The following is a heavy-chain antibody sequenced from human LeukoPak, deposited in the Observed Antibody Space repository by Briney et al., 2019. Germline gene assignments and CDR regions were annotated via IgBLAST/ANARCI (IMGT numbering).Heavy chain of an antibody. CDR1: GFTFSSYT. Sequence: GGSLRLSCAASGFTFSSYTFDWVRQAPGKGLEWVSSITGGDVFIYQADSVKGRITVSRDNAKNTLYLQMNRLRAEDTAVYYCAREGDLMGATMDSWGQGTLVIVSS. D-gene: IGHD3-16*01. CDR2: ITGGDVFI. V-gene: IGHV3-21*01. CDR3: AREGDLMGATMDS. J-gene: IGHJ5*01.